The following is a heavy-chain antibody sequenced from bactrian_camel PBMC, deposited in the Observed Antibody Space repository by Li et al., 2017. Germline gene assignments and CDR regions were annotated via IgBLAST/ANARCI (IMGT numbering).Heavy chain of an antibody. CDR2: FDIDGTT. V-gene: IGHV3S26*01. J-gene: IGHJ4*01. D-gene: IGHD2*01. CDR1: DYELDNYC. Sequence: VQLVESGGGVVETGGSLRLLCTVSDYELDNYCMAWFRKPPEKEREGVAVFDIDGTTSYANSVKGRFTISRDSGRFTLFLQMNSLKPEDTAMYFCAARRLRVTPFEGLTPSDFQYYGKGTQVTVS.